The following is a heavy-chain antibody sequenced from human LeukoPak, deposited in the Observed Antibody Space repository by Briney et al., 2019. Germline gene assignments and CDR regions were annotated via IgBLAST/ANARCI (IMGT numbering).Heavy chain of an antibody. V-gene: IGHV3-48*03. J-gene: IGHJ4*02. Sequence: GGSLRLSCAAAGFTFSSYEMNWVRQAPGKGLEWVSYISSSGSTIYYGDSVKGRFTTSRDNAKNSLYLQMNSLRAEDTAVYYCARDGYSYGYSYWGQGTLVTVSS. CDR1: GFTFSSYE. D-gene: IGHD5-18*01. CDR3: ARDGYSYGYSY. CDR2: ISSSGSTI.